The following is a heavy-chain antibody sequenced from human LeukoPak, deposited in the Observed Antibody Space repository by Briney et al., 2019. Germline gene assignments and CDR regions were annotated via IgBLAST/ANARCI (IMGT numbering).Heavy chain of an antibody. D-gene: IGHD6-13*01. J-gene: IGHJ6*02. CDR1: GGSISIYY. Sequence: PSETLSLTCTVSGGSISIYYWSWIRQPAGKGLEWIGRIYTSGSTNYNPSLKSRVTMSVDTSKNQFSLKLSSVTAADTAVYYCARDGSSWYMDYYYGMDVWGQGTTVTVSS. CDR3: ARDGSSWYMDYYYGMDV. V-gene: IGHV4-4*07. CDR2: IYTSGST.